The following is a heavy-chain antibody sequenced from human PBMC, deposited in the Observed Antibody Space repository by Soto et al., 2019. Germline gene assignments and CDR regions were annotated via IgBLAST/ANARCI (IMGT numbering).Heavy chain of an antibody. CDR1: GYTFTSYD. CDR3: ARWPDGYYYYGMDA. J-gene: IGHJ6*02. CDR2: MNPNSGNT. V-gene: IGHV1-8*01. Sequence: QVQLVQSGAEVKKPGASVKVSCKASGYTFTSYDINWVRQATGQGLEWMGWMNPNSGNTGDAQKFQGRVTLTRNTPISTAYLELSSLRSEDPAVYYCARWPDGYYYYGMDAWGQGTTVTVSS.